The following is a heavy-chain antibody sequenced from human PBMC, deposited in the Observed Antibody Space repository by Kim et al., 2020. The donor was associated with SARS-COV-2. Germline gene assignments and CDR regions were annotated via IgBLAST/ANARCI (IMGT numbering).Heavy chain of an antibody. CDR3: ARRGYSYGFGGRGGWYFDY. CDR1: GGSISSSSYY. J-gene: IGHJ4*02. Sequence: SETLSLTCTVSGGSISSSSYYWGWIRQPPGKGLEWIGSSYYSGSTYYNPTLKSRVTISVDTSKNQFSLKLSYVTAADTAVYYCARRGYSYGFGGRGGWYFDYWGQGTLVTVSS. CDR2: SYYSGST. D-gene: IGHD5-18*01. V-gene: IGHV4-39*01.